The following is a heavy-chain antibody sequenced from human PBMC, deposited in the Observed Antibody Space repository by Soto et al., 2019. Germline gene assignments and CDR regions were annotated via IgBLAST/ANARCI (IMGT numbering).Heavy chain of an antibody. V-gene: IGHV3-66*01. CDR1: GLTVSSNY. D-gene: IGHD6-13*01. J-gene: IGHJ6*02. CDR3: AKDRAGSRWYSYSGMDV. Sequence: PGGSLRLSCAASGLTVSSNYMSWVRQAPGKGLVCVSVIYSCTTTLYVDSVKGRFTISRDSSKNTLYLQMNSLRAEDTAVYYCAKDRAGSRWYSYSGMDVWGQGTTVTVSS. CDR2: IYSCTTT.